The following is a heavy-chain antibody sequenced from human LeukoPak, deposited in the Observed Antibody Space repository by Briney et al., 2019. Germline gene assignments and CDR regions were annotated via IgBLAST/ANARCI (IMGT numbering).Heavy chain of an antibody. D-gene: IGHD6-19*01. J-gene: IGHJ4*02. CDR3: AKTRRQWLALKYFDY. Sequence: GGSLRLSCAASEFTFSSYSMNWVRQAPGKGLEWVSAISGSGGSTYYADSVKGRFTISRDNSKNTLYLQMNSLRAEDTAVYYCAKTRRQWLALKYFDYWGQGTLVTVSS. CDR1: EFTFSSYS. CDR2: ISGSGGST. V-gene: IGHV3-23*01.